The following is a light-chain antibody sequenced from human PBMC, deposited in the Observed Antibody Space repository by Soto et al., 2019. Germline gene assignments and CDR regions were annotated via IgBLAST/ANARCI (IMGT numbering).Light chain of an antibody. CDR3: QQYGSSLLT. CDR1: QSVSSSY. CDR2: GAS. V-gene: IGKV3-20*01. Sequence: EMVLTQSPGTVSLSPGERATLSCRASQSVSSSYLAWYQQKPGQAPRLLIYGASSRATGIPDRFSGSGSGTDFTLTISRLEPEDFAVYYCQQYGSSLLTFGGGTKVDIK. J-gene: IGKJ4*01.